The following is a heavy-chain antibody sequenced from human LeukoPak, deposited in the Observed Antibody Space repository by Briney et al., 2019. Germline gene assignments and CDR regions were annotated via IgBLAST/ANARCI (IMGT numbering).Heavy chain of an antibody. Sequence: PGGSLRLSCAASGFTFSSYGMHWVRQAPGKALEWVAFIRYDGSNKYNADSVKGRFTISRDNSKNTLYLQMNSLRAEDTAVYYCAKDQAEGYYDSSGPVDYWGQGTLVTVSS. V-gene: IGHV3-30*02. CDR3: AKDQAEGYYDSSGPVDY. D-gene: IGHD3-22*01. CDR1: GFTFSSYG. J-gene: IGHJ4*02. CDR2: IRYDGSNK.